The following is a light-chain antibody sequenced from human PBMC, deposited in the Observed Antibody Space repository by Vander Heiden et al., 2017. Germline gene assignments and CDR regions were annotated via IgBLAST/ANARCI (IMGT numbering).Light chain of an antibody. CDR3: QHYNNFPYT. Sequence: DIQMTQCPSTLSASAGVRLTITCRARQDSRIWLAWYQQKPGQAPNLLIHKASNLESGVPSRFSGSGSGTEFTLTISSLQPDDFATYYCQHYNNFPYTFGQGTKLEIK. V-gene: IGKV1-5*03. J-gene: IGKJ2*01. CDR2: KAS. CDR1: QDSRIW.